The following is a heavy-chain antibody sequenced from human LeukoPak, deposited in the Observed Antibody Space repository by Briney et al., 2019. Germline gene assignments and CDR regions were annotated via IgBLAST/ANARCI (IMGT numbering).Heavy chain of an antibody. CDR3: AKISVGTLGGILVISD. J-gene: IGHJ4*02. CDR1: GFTFSSSA. V-gene: IGHV3-23*01. CDR2: ISGRGDTT. Sequence: GGSLRLSCAASGFTFSSSAMSWVRQAPGKGLEWVASISGRGDTTYYTDYVKGRFTVSRDNSDNTLSLQMSSLRAEDMAVYYCAKISVGTLGGILVISDWGQGNLVTVSS. D-gene: IGHD3-16*02.